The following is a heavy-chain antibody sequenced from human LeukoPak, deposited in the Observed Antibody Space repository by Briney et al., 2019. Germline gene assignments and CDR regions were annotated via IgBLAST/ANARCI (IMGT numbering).Heavy chain of an antibody. Sequence: GGSLRLSCAASGFTFSSYEMNWVRQAPGKGLEWVSYISSSGSTRYYADSVKGRFTISRDNAKNSLYLQMNSLRAEDTAVYYCARDPGYDYVWGSYRSFDYWGQGTLVTVSS. CDR3: ARDPGYDYVWGSYRSFDY. CDR2: ISSSGSTR. D-gene: IGHD3-16*02. V-gene: IGHV3-48*03. J-gene: IGHJ4*02. CDR1: GFTFSSYE.